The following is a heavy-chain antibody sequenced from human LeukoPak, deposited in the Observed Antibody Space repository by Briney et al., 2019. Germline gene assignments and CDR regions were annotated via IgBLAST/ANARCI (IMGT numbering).Heavy chain of an antibody. CDR1: GFAFKNYA. CDR2: INDNGGQR. V-gene: IGHV3-23*01. Sequence: GGSLRPSCAASGFAFKNYAMTWVRQAPGKGLEWVSNINDNGGQRHYADSVKGRFTISRDNSKNTVFLQMDSLRAEDTAVYYCAKTQWKVGATDYFDYWGQGILVTVSS. CDR3: AKTQWKVGATDYFDY. D-gene: IGHD1-26*01. J-gene: IGHJ4*02.